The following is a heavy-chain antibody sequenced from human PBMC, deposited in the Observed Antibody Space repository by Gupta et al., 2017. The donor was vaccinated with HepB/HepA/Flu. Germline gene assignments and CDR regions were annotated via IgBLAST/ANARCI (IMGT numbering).Heavy chain of an antibody. V-gene: IGHV3-15*01. J-gene: IGHJ4*02. Sequence: EVQLVESGGGLVEPGGSLRFSCAASGFTFNVAWMNWFRQAPGRGWEYIGRIKSKNDGETTDYSAPVKGRFTISREDSTNTLYLQMTSLKPEDTAVYYCSTDGSVRGDGEFDYWGQGTLVTVSS. CDR1: GFTFNVAW. CDR3: STDGSVRGDGEFDY. CDR2: IKSKNDGETT. D-gene: IGHD3-10*01.